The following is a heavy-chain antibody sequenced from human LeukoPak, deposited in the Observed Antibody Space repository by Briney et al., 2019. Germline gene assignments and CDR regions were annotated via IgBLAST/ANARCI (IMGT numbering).Heavy chain of an antibody. J-gene: IGHJ3*02. D-gene: IGHD3-9*01. CDR2: INHSGST. CDR1: GGSFSGYY. V-gene: IGHV4-34*01. CDR3: ARADYYDILTGYYNDAFDI. Sequence: SETLSLTCAVWGGSFSGYYWSWIREPPGKGLEWIGEINHSGSTNYNPSLKSLVTISVDTSKNQFSLKLSSVTAADTAVYYCARADYYDILTGYYNDAFDIWGQGTMVTVSS.